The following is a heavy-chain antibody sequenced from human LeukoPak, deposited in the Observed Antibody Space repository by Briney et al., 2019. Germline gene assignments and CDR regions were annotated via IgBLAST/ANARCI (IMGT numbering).Heavy chain of an antibody. CDR3: ARGHRNHDYGDYGYYYMDV. Sequence: GASVKVSCKASGYTFTGYYLHWVRQAPGQGLEWMGWINPNSGGTNYAQKFQGRVTMTRDTSISTAYMELSGLRSDDTAVYYCARGHRNHDYGDYGYYYMDVWGKGTTVTVSS. V-gene: IGHV1-2*02. J-gene: IGHJ6*03. CDR1: GYTFTGYY. CDR2: INPNSGGT. D-gene: IGHD4-17*01.